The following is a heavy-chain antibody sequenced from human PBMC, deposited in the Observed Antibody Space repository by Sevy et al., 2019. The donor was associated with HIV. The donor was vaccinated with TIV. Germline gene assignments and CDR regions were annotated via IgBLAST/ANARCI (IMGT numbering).Heavy chain of an antibody. J-gene: IGHJ4*02. CDR1: GFTFSSYG. CDR3: ARGKDILTGYYTYFDY. CDR2: IWYDGSNK. Sequence: GGSLRLSCAASGFTFSSYGMHWVRQAPGKGLEWVAVIWYDGSNKYYADSVKGRFTISRDNSKNTLYLQMNSLRAEDTVVYYCARGKDILTGYYTYFDYWGQGTLVTVSS. V-gene: IGHV3-33*01. D-gene: IGHD3-9*01.